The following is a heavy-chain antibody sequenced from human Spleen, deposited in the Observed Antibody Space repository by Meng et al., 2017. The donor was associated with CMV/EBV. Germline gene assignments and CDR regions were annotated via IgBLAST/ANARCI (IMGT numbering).Heavy chain of an antibody. J-gene: IGHJ6*02. V-gene: IGHV3-30*02. D-gene: IGHD5-18*01. CDR3: AKDWDHTALEPVFPMDV. CDR1: GFTFSVYG. Sequence: GESLKISCAASGFTFSVYGMHWVRQAPGKGLEWVTFIRHDASHKFYADSVKGRFTISRDNSKNTLYLQMNSLRADDTAVYYCAKDWDHTALEPVFPMDVWGQGTTVTVSS. CDR2: IRHDASHK.